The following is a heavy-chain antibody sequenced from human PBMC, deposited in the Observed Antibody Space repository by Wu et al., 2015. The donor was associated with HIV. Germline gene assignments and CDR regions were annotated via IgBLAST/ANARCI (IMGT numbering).Heavy chain of an antibody. CDR2: IIPMFGTA. V-gene: IGHV1-69*13. Sequence: QVQLVQSGAEVKKPGSSVKVSCKASGGTFNNYGISWVRQAPGQGLEWMGRIIPMFGTAKYAQNFQGRVTITADKPTNTAYMELSSLRSDDTAVYFCARGSIIDMSTASYYYYVMDVWGQGTTVTVSS. CDR3: ARGSIIDMSTASYYYYVMDV. CDR1: GGTFNNYG. D-gene: IGHD5-24*01. J-gene: IGHJ6*02.